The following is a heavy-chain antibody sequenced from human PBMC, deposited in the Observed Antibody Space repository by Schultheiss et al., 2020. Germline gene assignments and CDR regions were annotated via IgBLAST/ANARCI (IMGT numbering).Heavy chain of an antibody. D-gene: IGHD2-2*01. CDR3: ARGGNSAAMPSYYYGMDV. Sequence: GGSLRLSCAASGFTFSSYSMNWVRQAPGKGLEWVSAIGTAGDTYYPGSVKGRFTISRENAKNSLYLQMNSLRAGDTAVYYCARGGNSAAMPSYYYGMDVWGQGTTVTVS. CDR1: GFTFSSYS. CDR2: IGTAGDT. J-gene: IGHJ6*02. V-gene: IGHV3-13*01.